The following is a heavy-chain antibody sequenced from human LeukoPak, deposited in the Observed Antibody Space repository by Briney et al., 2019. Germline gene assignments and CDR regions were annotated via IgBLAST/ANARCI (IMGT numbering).Heavy chain of an antibody. J-gene: IGHJ4*02. CDR3: ARGPYSSNWYVDY. V-gene: IGHV3-48*03. Sequence: PGGSLRLSCSASGFTLSSYDMNWVRLAPGKGLEWISYISRTGNSIYYADSVKGRFTISRDSAKNSLYLQMNSLRAEDTAVYYCARGPYSSNWYVDYWGQGTLVAVAS. CDR1: GFTLSSYD. D-gene: IGHD6-13*01. CDR2: ISRTGNSI.